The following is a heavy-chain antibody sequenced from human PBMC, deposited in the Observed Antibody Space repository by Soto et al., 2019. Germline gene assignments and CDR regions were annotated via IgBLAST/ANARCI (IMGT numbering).Heavy chain of an antibody. CDR1: GGSISSSSYY. D-gene: IGHD4-17*01. CDR3: ARHIRSYYGDFQGGWFDP. Sequence: KPSETLSLTCTVSGGSISSSSYYWGWIRQPPGKGLEWIGSIYYSGSTYYNPSLKSRVTISVDTSKNQFSLKLSSVTAADTAVYYCARHIRSYYGDFQGGWFDPWGQGTLVTVSS. CDR2: IYYSGST. J-gene: IGHJ5*02. V-gene: IGHV4-39*01.